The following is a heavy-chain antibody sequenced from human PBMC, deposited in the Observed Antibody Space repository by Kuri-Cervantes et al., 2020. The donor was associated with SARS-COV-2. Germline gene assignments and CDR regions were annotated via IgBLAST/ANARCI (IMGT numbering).Heavy chain of an antibody. CDR3: VRVRVEWELLDAFDV. CDR1: GFTLRRYA. D-gene: IGHD3-3*01. Sequence: GGSLRLTCAASGFTLRRYAIHWVRQAPGKGLDWAAVISYDGSNEDYADSVKGRFTISRDNSKNTLNLQMSSLRPEDTAVYYCVRVRVEWELLDAFDVWGQGTMVTVSS. J-gene: IGHJ3*01. V-gene: IGHV3-30*15. CDR2: ISYDGSNE.